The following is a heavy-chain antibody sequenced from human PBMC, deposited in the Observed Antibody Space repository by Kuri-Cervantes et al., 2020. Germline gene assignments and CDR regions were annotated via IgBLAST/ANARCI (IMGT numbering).Heavy chain of an antibody. J-gene: IGHJ4*02. D-gene: IGHD3-3*01. CDR3: ARWNYDFWSGYSEGLFDY. Sequence: SVKVSCKASGGTFTRYAISWVRQAPGQGLEWMGGTIAIFGTANYAQKFQGRVTMTTDTSTSTAYMELSSLRSDDTAVYYCARWNYDFWSGYSEGLFDYWGQGTLVTVSS. CDR1: GGTFTRYA. CDR2: TIAIFGTA. V-gene: IGHV1-69*05.